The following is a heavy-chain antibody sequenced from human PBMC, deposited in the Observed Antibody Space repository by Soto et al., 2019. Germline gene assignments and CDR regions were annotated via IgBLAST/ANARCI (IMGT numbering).Heavy chain of an antibody. J-gene: IGHJ4*02. CDR3: ARLTDHSGSYLYY. CDR2: IYYSGST. Sequence: QLQLQESGPGLVKPSETLSLTCTVSGGSISSSSYYWGWIRQPPGKGLEWIGSIYYSGSTYYNPSLKSRVTISVDTSKNQFSLKLSSVTAADTAVYYCARLTDHSGSYLYYWGQGTLVTVSS. D-gene: IGHD1-26*01. V-gene: IGHV4-39*01. CDR1: GGSISSSSYY.